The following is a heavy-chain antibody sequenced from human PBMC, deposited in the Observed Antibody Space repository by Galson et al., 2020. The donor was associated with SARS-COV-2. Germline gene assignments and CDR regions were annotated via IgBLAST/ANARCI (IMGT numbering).Heavy chain of an antibody. V-gene: IGHV3-30-3*01. CDR2: ISYDGSNK. CDR1: GFTFSSYA. Sequence: GESLKISCAASGFTFSSYAMHWVRQAPGKGLEWVAVISYDGSNKYYADSVKGRFTISRDNSKNTLYLQMNSLRAEDTAVYYCARDEGGYNWNDLLLDYWGQGTLVTVSS. D-gene: IGHD1-1*01. J-gene: IGHJ4*02. CDR3: ARDEGGYNWNDLLLDY.